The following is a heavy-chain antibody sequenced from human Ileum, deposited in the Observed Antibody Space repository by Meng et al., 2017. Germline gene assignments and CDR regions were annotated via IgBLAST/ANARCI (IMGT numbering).Heavy chain of an antibody. CDR3: ATDITFRVPQQRVPGC. J-gene: IGHJ4*02. CDR1: GFTFSNAW. Sequence: GESLKISCAASGFTFSNAWMNWFRQVPGKGLEWVGRIKSKTDGGTTKFGAPVKGRFTISRDDTKNTMYMKMNSLKTEDTAVYYCATDITFRVPQQRVPGCWGQGTLVTVSS. CDR2: IKSKTDGGTT. V-gene: IGHV3-15*01. D-gene: IGHD6-13*01.